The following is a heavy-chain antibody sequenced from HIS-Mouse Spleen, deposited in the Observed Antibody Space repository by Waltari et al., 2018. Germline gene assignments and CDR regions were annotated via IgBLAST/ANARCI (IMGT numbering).Heavy chain of an antibody. CDR1: RGSISSSSYY. V-gene: IGHV4-39*07. J-gene: IGHJ4*02. D-gene: IGHD6-6*01. CDR2: IYYSGST. CDR3: ASRYSSSSQFGY. Sequence: QLQLQESGPGLVKPSETLSLTCTVSRGSISSSSYYWGWIRQPPGKGLEWIGSIYYSGSTYYNPSLKSRVTISVDTSKNQFSLKLSSVTAADTAVYYCASRYSSSSQFGYWGQGTLVTVSS.